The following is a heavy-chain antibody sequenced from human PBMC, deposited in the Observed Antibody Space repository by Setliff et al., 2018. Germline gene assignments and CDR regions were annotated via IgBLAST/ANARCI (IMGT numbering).Heavy chain of an antibody. J-gene: IGHJ4*02. CDR3: ARENGYCSGGACYFMFDY. Sequence: TSETLSLTCTVSGDPMSSRRYYWAWIRQPAGKGLEWIGYVYYSGTAYYNPSLKSRVTLSLDTSKNQFSLELSSVTAADTAMYYCARENGYCSGGACYFMFDYWGQGTLVTVSS. V-gene: IGHV4-61*10. CDR2: VYYSGTA. CDR1: GDPMSSRRYY. D-gene: IGHD2-15*01.